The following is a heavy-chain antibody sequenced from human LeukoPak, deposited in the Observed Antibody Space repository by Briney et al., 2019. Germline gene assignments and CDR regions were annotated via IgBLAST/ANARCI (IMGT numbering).Heavy chain of an antibody. V-gene: IGHV4-34*01. D-gene: IGHD2-15*01. CDR2: INHDGST. Sequence: PSETLSLTCGVYGGSFSGYYWSWIRQPPGKGLEWIGEINHDGSTNYNPSLKSRVTISVDTSKNQFSLKLSSVTAADTAVYYCARQLCTGTSCYEDYWGQGTLVTVSS. CDR3: ARQLCTGTSCYEDY. CDR1: GGSFSGYY. J-gene: IGHJ4*02.